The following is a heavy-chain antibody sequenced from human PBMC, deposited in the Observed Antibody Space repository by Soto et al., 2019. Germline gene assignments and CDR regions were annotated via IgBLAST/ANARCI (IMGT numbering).Heavy chain of an antibody. CDR2: IGTQHDT. Sequence: EVQLVESGGGLVQPGGSLRLSCAASGFTFSAYDMHWVRQATGKGLEWVSAIGTQHDTYYPDSVKGRFTISRENAKSFLYLQMDNLKSEDTAVYYCARQDSFRDWEGGWFDPWGQGTLVTVSS. V-gene: IGHV3-13*01. CDR1: GFTFSAYD. J-gene: IGHJ5*02. CDR3: ARQDSFRDWEGGWFDP. D-gene: IGHD1-26*01.